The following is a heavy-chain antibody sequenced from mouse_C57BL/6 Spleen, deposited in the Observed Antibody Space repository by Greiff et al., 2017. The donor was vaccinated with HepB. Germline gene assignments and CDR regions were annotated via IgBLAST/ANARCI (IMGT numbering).Heavy chain of an antibody. V-gene: IGHV5-17*01. D-gene: IGHD1-1*01. CDR3: ARGYYGSSYVVDY. CDR2: ISSGSSTI. Sequence: EVKLVESGGGLVKPGGSLKLSCAASGFTFSDYGMHWVRQAPEKGLEWVAYISSGSSTIYYADTVKGRFTISGDNAKNTLFLQMTSLRSEDTAMYYCARGYYGSSYVVDYWGQGTTLTVSS. CDR1: GFTFSDYG. J-gene: IGHJ2*01.